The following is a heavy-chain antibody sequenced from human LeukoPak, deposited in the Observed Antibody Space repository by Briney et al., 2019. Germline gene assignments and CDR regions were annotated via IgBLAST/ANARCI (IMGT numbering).Heavy chain of an antibody. Sequence: SETLSLTCAVYGGSFSGYYWSWIRQPPGKGLEWTGEINHSGSTNYNPSPKSRVTISVDTSKNQFSLKLSSVTAADTAVYYCARGNIVVVPAANIIWGQGTLVTVSS. CDR3: ARGNIVVVPAANII. CDR2: INHSGST. V-gene: IGHV4-34*01. J-gene: IGHJ4*02. D-gene: IGHD2-2*01. CDR1: GGSFSGYY.